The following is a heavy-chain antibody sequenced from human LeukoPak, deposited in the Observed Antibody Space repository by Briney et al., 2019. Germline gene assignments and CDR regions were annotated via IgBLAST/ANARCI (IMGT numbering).Heavy chain of an antibody. CDR1: GGSFSGYY. Sequence: PSETLSLICAVYGGSFSGYYWSWIRPPPGKGLEWIGEINHSGSTNYNPSLKSRVTISVDTSKNQFSLKLSSVTAADTAVYYCASLYYYDSSGSWGQGTLVTVSS. J-gene: IGHJ5*02. CDR3: ASLYYYDSSGS. D-gene: IGHD3-22*01. CDR2: INHSGST. V-gene: IGHV4-34*01.